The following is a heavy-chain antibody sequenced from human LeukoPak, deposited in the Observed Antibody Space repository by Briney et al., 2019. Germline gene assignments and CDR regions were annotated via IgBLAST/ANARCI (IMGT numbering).Heavy chain of an antibody. CDR2: MSSDGNKK. D-gene: IGHD3-10*01. CDR1: GFTFNSYT. V-gene: IGHV3-30-3*01. J-gene: IGHJ6*02. Sequence: PGGSLRLSCAAPGFTFNSYTMHWVRQAPGKGLEWVAVMSSDGNKKFYAEYVKGRFTISRDNSENTLYLEMNSLRGEDTAVYYCARGDYDLSGSYHYGMDVWGQGTTVTLSS. CDR3: ARGDYDLSGSYHYGMDV.